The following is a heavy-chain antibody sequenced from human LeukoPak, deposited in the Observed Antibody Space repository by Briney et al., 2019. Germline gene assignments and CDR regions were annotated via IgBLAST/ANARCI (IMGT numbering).Heavy chain of an antibody. V-gene: IGHV4-39*07. CDR1: GGSISGSSYF. J-gene: IGHJ5*02. CDR2: IYYSGST. Sequence: SETLSLTCTVSGGSISGSSYFWGWIRQPPGKGLEWIGSIYYSGSTYYNPSLKSRVTISVDTSKNQFSLKLYSVTAADTAVYFCARVNYDILTGQGGWFDPWGQGTLVTVSS. D-gene: IGHD3-9*01. CDR3: ARVNYDILTGQGGWFDP.